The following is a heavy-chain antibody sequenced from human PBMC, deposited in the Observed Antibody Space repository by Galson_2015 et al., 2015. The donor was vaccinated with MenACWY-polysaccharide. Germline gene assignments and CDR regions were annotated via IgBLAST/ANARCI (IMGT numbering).Heavy chain of an antibody. Sequence: SLRLSCAVSGFTFSSYFMSWVRQAPGRGLEWVSSINDSGSSTYYVDSVEGRFTISRDNSKNTLFLQMNSLRADDTAVYYCAKGGRAVDTWLASWGQGAVVTVS. D-gene: IGHD6-19*01. J-gene: IGHJ5*01. CDR1: GFTFSSYF. CDR2: INDSGSST. V-gene: IGHV3-23*01. CDR3: AKGGRAVDTWLAS.